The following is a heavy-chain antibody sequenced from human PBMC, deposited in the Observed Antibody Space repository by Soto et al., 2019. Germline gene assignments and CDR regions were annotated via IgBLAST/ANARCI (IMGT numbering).Heavy chain of an antibody. D-gene: IGHD3-3*01. J-gene: IGHJ6*02. CDR2: ISYDGSNK. Sequence: PGGSLRLSCAASGFTFSSYAMHWVRQAPGKGLEWVAVISYDGSNKYYADSVKGRFTISRDNSKNTLYLQMNSLRAEDTAVYYCARAATDTIFGVVSYGREVWGQDTTVSTSS. CDR1: GFTFSSYA. V-gene: IGHV3-30-3*01. CDR3: ARAATDTIFGVVSYGREV.